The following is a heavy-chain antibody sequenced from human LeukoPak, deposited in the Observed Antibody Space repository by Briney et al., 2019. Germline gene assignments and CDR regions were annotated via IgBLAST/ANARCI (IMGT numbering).Heavy chain of an antibody. Sequence: PGGSLRLSCAASGFTVSSNYMSWVRQAPGKGLEWVSVIYCGGSTYYADSVKGRFTISRDNSKNTLYLQMNSLRAEDTAVYYCASSYDSSGYSIDYWGQGTLVTVSS. V-gene: IGHV3-53*01. CDR1: GFTVSSNY. CDR2: IYCGGST. D-gene: IGHD3-22*01. CDR3: ASSYDSSGYSIDY. J-gene: IGHJ4*02.